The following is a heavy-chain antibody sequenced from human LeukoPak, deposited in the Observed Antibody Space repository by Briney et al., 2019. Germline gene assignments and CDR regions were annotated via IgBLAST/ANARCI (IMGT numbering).Heavy chain of an antibody. J-gene: IGHJ6*02. D-gene: IGHD1-7*01. CDR3: ARDTVNWNYGFGMDV. CDR1: GFTFDNSA. V-gene: IGHV3-53*01. Sequence: GGSLRLSCAASGFTFDNSAMSWVRQAPGKGLEWVSVIYSGGSTYYADSVKGRFTISRDNSKNTLYLQMNSLRAEDTAVYYCARDTVNWNYGFGMDVWGQGTTVTVSS. CDR2: IYSGGST.